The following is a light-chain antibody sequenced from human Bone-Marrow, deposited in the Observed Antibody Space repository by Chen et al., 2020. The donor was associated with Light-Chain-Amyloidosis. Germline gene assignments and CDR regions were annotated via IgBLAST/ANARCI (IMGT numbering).Light chain of an antibody. V-gene: IGLV2-14*01. Sequence: QSALPQPASVSGSPGQSITISCTGTSRDVGGDNHVSWYQQHPDKAPKLMIYEVTNRPSWVPDRFSGSKSDNTASLTISGLQTEDEADYFCSSYTITNTLVFGSGTRVTVL. CDR1: SRDVGGDNH. CDR2: EVT. J-gene: IGLJ1*01. CDR3: SSYTITNTLV.